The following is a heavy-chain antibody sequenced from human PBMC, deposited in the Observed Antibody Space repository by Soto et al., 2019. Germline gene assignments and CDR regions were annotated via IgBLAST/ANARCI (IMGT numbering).Heavy chain of an antibody. Sequence: KPSETLALTCTVSGASTRGYYWSWFRQSPGKGLEWIGYMYYNGSPSYNPSLKSRVTISIDTSKNQFFLKLNSVTAADTAIYYCAGRRYWLFFDFWGQGALVTVSS. CDR2: MYYNGSP. CDR1: GASTRGYY. V-gene: IGHV4-59*01. J-gene: IGHJ4*02. CDR3: AGRRYWLFFDF. D-gene: IGHD3-9*01.